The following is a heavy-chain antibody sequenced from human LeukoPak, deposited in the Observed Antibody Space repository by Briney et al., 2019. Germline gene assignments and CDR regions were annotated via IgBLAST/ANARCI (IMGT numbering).Heavy chain of an antibody. CDR3: VRARYSSSWACDY. CDR2: IYYSGST. V-gene: IGHV4-59*01. D-gene: IGHD6-13*01. Sequence: NPSETLSLTCTVSGGSISSYYWSWIRQPPGKGLEWIGYIYYSGSTNYNPSLKSRVTISVDTSKNQFSLKLSSVTAADTAVYYCVRARYSSSWACDYWGQGTLVTVSS. J-gene: IGHJ4*02. CDR1: GGSISSYY.